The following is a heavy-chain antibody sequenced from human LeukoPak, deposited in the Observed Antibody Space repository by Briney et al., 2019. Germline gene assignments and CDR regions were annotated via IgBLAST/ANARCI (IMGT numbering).Heavy chain of an antibody. V-gene: IGHV4-59*01. CDR2: IYYSGST. Sequence: SETLSLTCTVSGGSISSYYWSWIRQPPGKGLEWIGYIYYSGSTNYNPSLKSRVSISVDTSKNQFSLKLSSVTAADTAVYYCARVFVVVRAKGWFDPWGQGTLVTVSS. CDR1: GGSISSYY. D-gene: IGHD1-26*01. CDR3: ARVFVVVRAKGWFDP. J-gene: IGHJ5*02.